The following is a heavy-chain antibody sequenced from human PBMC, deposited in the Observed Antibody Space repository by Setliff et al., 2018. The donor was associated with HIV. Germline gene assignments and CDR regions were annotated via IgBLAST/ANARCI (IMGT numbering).Heavy chain of an antibody. D-gene: IGHD1-1*01. V-gene: IGHV4-4*09. J-gene: IGHJ4*02. CDR3: ARRKLSKGGAFDY. CDR1: GDSIDDFY. Sequence: PSETLSLTCTASGDSIDDFYWSWIRQPPGQGLEWIGYIFSNVTTNYSPSLKSRVTMSIDRSKSQFLLNLTSVNASDTAIYYCARRKLSKGGAFDYWGQGALVTVSS. CDR2: IFSNVTT.